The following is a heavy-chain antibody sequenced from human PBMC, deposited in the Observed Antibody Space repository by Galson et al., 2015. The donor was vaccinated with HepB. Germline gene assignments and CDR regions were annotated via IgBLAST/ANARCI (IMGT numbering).Heavy chain of an antibody. V-gene: IGHV1-18*01. Sequence: SVKVSCKASGHTFTSYGISWVRQAPGQGLEWMGWISAYNGNTNYAQKLQGRVTMTTDTSTSTAYMELRSLRSDDTAVYYCARDRVIAAAGTWLFYWGQGTLVTVSS. CDR3: ARDRVIAAAGTWLFY. J-gene: IGHJ4*02. CDR1: GHTFTSYG. CDR2: ISAYNGNT. D-gene: IGHD6-13*01.